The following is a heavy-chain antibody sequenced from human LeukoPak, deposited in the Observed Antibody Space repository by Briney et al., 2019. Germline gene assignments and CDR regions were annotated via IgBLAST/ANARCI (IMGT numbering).Heavy chain of an antibody. D-gene: IGHD2-15*01. CDR2: ISAYNGNT. CDR3: ASMSRILGYCSGGSCQLVDYYYYGMDV. J-gene: IGHJ6*02. V-gene: IGHV1-18*01. Sequence: GASVKVSCKASGYTFTSYGISWVRQAPGQGLEWMGWISAYNGNTNYAQKLQGRVTITTDTSTSTAYMELRSLRSDDTAVYYCASMSRILGYCSGGSCQLVDYYYYGMDVWGQGTTVTVS. CDR1: GYTFTSYG.